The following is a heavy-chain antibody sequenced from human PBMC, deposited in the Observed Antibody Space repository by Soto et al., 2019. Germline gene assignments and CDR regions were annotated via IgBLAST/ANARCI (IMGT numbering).Heavy chain of an antibody. CDR2: INPNSGGT. Sequence: AASVKVSCKASGYTFTGYYMHWVGQAPGQGREWMGWINPNSGGTNYAQKFQGWVTMTRDTSISTAYMELSRLRSDDTAVYYCARGGTSYYYDSRAFYFDYWGQGTLVTVSS. V-gene: IGHV1-2*04. D-gene: IGHD3-22*01. J-gene: IGHJ4*02. CDR1: GYTFTGYY. CDR3: ARGGTSYYYDSRAFYFDY.